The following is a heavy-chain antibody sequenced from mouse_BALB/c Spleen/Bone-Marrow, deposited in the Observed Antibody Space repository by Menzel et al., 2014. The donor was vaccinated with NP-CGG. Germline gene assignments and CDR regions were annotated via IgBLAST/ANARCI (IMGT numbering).Heavy chain of an antibody. V-gene: IGHV1-4*01. CDR2: INPSSGYT. J-gene: IGHJ3*01. Sequence: QVQLQQPGAELVRPGASVKMSCKASGYTFTSYTMHWVKQRPGQGLEWIGYINPSSGYTNYNQKFKDKATLTADKSSSTAYMQLSSLTSDDSAVYYCAREVYCKPFAYWGEGTLVTVSA. D-gene: IGHD2-3*01. CDR1: GYTFTSYT. CDR3: AREVYCKPFAY.